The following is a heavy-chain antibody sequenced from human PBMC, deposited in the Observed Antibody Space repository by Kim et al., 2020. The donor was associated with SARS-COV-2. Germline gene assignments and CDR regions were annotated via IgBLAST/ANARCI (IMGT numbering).Heavy chain of an antibody. D-gene: IGHD3-9*01. J-gene: IGHJ4*02. CDR3: ARGGYYDILTGYYPFDY. CDR1: GGSFSGYY. Sequence: SETLSFTCAVYGGSFSGYYWSWIRQPPGKGLEWIGEINHSGSTNYNPSLKSRVTISVDTSKNQFSLKLSSVTAADTAVYYCARGGYYDILTGYYPFDYWGQGTLVTVSS. V-gene: IGHV4-34*01. CDR2: INHSGST.